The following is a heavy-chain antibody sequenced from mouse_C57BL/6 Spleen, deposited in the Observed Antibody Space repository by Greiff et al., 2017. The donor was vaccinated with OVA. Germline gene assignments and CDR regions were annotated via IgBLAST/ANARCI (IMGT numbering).Heavy chain of an antibody. V-gene: IGHV5-4*03. J-gene: IGHJ1*03. CDR1: GFTFSSYA. Sequence: DVKLVESGGGLVKPGGSLKLSCAASGFTFSSYAMSWVRQTPEKRLEWVATISDGGSYTYYPDNVKGRFTISRDNAKNNLYLQMSHLKSEDTAMYYCARRPILLRYWYFDVWGTGTTVTVSS. CDR2: ISDGGSYT. D-gene: IGHD1-1*01. CDR3: ARRPILLRYWYFDV.